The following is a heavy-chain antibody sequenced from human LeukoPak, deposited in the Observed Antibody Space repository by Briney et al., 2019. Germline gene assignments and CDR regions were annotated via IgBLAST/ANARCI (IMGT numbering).Heavy chain of an antibody. CDR1: GYTFTGYY. J-gene: IGHJ3*02. Sequence: ASVKVSCKASGYTFTGYYMHWVRQAPGQGLEWMGWINPNSGGTNYAQKFQGRVTMTRDTSISTAYMELGRLRSDDTAVYYCARNQGALNDAFGIWGQGTMVTVSS. CDR3: ARNQGALNDAFGI. CDR2: INPNSGGT. V-gene: IGHV1-2*02. D-gene: IGHD1-26*01.